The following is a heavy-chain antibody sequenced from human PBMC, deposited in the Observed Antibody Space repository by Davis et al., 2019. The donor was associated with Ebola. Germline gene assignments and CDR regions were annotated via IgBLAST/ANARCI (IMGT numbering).Heavy chain of an antibody. CDR1: GGSFSGYY. CDR2: INHSGST. V-gene: IGHV4-34*01. J-gene: IGHJ6*02. D-gene: IGHD3-3*01. CDR3: ASGITIFGVVSNYYYYGMDV. Sequence: SETLSLTCAVYGGSFSGYYWSWIRQPPGKGLEWLGEINHSGSTNYNPSLKSRVTISVDTSKNQFSLKLSSVTAADTAVYYCASGITIFGVVSNYYYYGMDVWGQGTTVTVSS.